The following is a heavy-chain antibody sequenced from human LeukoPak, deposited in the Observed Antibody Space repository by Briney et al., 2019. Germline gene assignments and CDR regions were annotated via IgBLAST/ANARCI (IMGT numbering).Heavy chain of an antibody. CDR1: GFTFSSYE. Sequence: GGSLRLSCAASGFTFSSYEMNWVRQAPGKGLEWVSYIFSSGSTIYYADSVKGRFTISRDNAKNSLYLQMNSLRAEGTAVYYCARRGHNWDYDYWGQGTLVTVSS. CDR3: ARRGHNWDYDY. CDR2: IFSSGSTI. V-gene: IGHV3-48*03. J-gene: IGHJ4*02. D-gene: IGHD1-7*01.